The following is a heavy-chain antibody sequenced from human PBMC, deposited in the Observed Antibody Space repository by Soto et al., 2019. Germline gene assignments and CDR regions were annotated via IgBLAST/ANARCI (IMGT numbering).Heavy chain of an antibody. CDR3: ARIGPYCGGDCYPDFDF. D-gene: IGHD2-21*02. J-gene: IGHJ4*02. Sequence: EVQLLESGGGLVQPGGSLTLSCAASGFTFNTYGMTWVRQAPGKGLEWVSTVSGSGGGTYYADSVKGRFTISRVNSKNTMYLQMSNLRAEDTAVYFCARIGPYCGGDCYPDFDFWGLGTPVNVSS. CDR2: VSGSGGGT. CDR1: GFTFNTYG. V-gene: IGHV3-23*01.